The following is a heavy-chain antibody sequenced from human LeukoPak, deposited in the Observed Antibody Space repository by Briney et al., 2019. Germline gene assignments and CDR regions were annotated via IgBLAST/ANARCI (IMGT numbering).Heavy chain of an antibody. CDR1: GGSFSGYY. D-gene: IGHD3-22*01. V-gene: IGHV4-34*01. CDR3: ARRVTMIVVVITNYFDY. Sequence: SETLSLTCAVYGGSFSGYYWSWIRQPPGKGLEWIGEINHSGSTNYNPSLKSRVTMSVDTSKNQFSLKLNSVTAADTAVYYCARRVTMIVVVITNYFDYWGQGTLVTVSS. CDR2: INHSGST. J-gene: IGHJ4*02.